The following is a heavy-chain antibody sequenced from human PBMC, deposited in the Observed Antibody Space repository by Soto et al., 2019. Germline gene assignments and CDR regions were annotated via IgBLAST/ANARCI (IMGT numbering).Heavy chain of an antibody. V-gene: IGHV4-31*03. CDR1: GGSISSGGYY. CDR3: ARDVFGDLYYFDY. J-gene: IGHJ4*02. D-gene: IGHD3-10*01. CDR2: IYYSGST. Sequence: TSETLSLTCTVSGGSISSGGYYWSWIRQHPGKGLEWIGYIYYSGSTYYNPSLKSRVTISVDTSKNQFSLKLSSVTAADTAVYYCARDVFGDLYYFDYWGQGTLVTVSS.